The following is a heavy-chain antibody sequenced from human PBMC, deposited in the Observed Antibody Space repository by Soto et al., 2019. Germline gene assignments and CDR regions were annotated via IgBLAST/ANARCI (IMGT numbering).Heavy chain of an antibody. Sequence: GASVKASCKASGYTITSYGISWVRQAPGQGLEWMGWISAYNGNTNYAQKLQGRVTMTTDTSTSTAYMELRSLRSDDTAVYYCARDWQLEPRDAFDIWGQGTMVTVSS. V-gene: IGHV1-18*01. J-gene: IGHJ3*02. CDR3: ARDWQLEPRDAFDI. D-gene: IGHD1-1*01. CDR2: ISAYNGNT. CDR1: GYTITSYG.